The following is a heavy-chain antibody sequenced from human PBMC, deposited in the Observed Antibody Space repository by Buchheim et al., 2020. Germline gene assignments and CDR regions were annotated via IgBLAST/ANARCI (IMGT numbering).Heavy chain of an antibody. D-gene: IGHD4-17*01. CDR2: LFLRSGVT. J-gene: IGHJ6*02. CDR1: GLIFDDYA. V-gene: IGHV3-9*01. CDR3: VKDILPGGADV. Sequence: EVQVVESGGGLVQPGRSLRLSCVESGLIFDDYAMHWVRQAPGKGLEWVSGLFLRSGVTDYAGSVRGRFTISRDKAKRSLFLQMDSLTTEDTALYYCVKDILPGGADVWGPGTT.